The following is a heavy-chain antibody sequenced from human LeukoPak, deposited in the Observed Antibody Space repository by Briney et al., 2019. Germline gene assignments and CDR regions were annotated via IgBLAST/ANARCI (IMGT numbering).Heavy chain of an antibody. D-gene: IGHD7-27*01. CDR2: MRGNGRDK. V-gene: IGHV3-30*02. CDR1: GFTLSSYG. J-gene: IGHJ3*01. CDR3: TSRTGAI. Sequence: PGGSLRLSCAASGFTLSSYGIHWVRQAPGKGLEWVSFMRGNGRDKYYRDSVKGRFTTSRDNSKNTLYLQMNSLRVEDTAVYYCTSRTGAIWGQGTMVTVSS.